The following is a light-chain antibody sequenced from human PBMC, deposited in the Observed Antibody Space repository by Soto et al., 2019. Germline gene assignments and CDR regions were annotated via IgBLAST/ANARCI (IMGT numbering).Light chain of an antibody. CDR1: SSDVGGYKF. Sequence: QSALTQPPSASGSPGQSVTTSCTGTSSDVGGYKFVSWYQQHPGKAPKLMIYEVSKRPSGVPDRFSGSKSGNTASLTVSGLQAEDEADYYCSSYAGSNTVVFGGGTQLTVL. CDR3: SSYAGSNTVV. J-gene: IGLJ2*01. CDR2: EVS. V-gene: IGLV2-8*01.